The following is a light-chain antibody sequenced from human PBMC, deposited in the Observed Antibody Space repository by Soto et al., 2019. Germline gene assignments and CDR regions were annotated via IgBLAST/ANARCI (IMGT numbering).Light chain of an antibody. V-gene: IGLV1-44*01. CDR2: NNN. Sequence: QSVLTQPPSASGTPGQRVTISCSGSSSNIGRNTVNWYQQLPGTAPKLLIYNNNQRPSGVPDRFSGSKSGTSASLAISGLRSEDGTDYYCAAWDDRLIGWVFGGGTKLTVL. CDR1: SSNIGRNT. CDR3: AAWDDRLIGWV. J-gene: IGLJ3*02.